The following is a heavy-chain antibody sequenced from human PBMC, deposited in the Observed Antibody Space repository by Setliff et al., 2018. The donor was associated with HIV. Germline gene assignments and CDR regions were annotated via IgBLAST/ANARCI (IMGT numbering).Heavy chain of an antibody. D-gene: IGHD2-21*01. Sequence: ASVKVSCKASGYTFTSYGLSWVRQAPGQGLEWMGWINTYNGNTKYGQKFQGSVTMTTDTSTSTVYMELRNLRSDDTAVYFCARGGPARVALLYWFDPWGQGTLVTVSS. V-gene: IGHV1-18*01. CDR3: ARGGPARVALLYWFDP. CDR2: INTYNGNT. J-gene: IGHJ5*02. CDR1: GYTFTSYG.